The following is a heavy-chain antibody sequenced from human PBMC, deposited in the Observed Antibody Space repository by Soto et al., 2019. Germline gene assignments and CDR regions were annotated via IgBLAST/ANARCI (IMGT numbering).Heavy chain of an antibody. CDR1: GYTFTGYY. CDR2: INPNSGGT. Sequence: GASVKVSCKASGYTFTGYYMHWVRQAPGQGLEWMGWINPNSGGTNYAQKFQGWVTMTRDTSISTAYMELSRLRSDDTAVYYCARAAPAGAAGTGYNWFDPWGQGTLVTVSS. D-gene: IGHD6-13*01. V-gene: IGHV1-2*04. J-gene: IGHJ5*02. CDR3: ARAAPAGAAGTGYNWFDP.